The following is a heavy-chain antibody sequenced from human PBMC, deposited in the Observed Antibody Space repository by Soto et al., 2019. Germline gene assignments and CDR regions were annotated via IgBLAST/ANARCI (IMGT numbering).Heavy chain of an antibody. D-gene: IGHD2-15*01. Sequence: GESLKISCKASGEGFSIDWVAWLRQMPGEGLEWVEIIYPGNSDTMYSPSFQGQVTISADTALSTTYLQWDTLKPADTAMYFCASRSHCSGGTCPMGGLDRWGQAPRAPV. CDR2: IYPGNSDT. CDR1: GEGFSIDW. V-gene: IGHV5-51*01. CDR3: ASRSHCSGGTCPMGGLDR. J-gene: IGHJ6*02.